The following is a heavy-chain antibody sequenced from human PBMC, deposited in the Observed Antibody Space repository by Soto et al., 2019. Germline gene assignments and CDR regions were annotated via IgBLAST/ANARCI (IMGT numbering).Heavy chain of an antibody. Sequence: EVQLLESGGGLVQPGGSLRLSCASQFTFSNYALSWVRQAPGKGLEWVCTISGSGVSTNYADSVKGRFTVSRDNSKKTLYLQMNSLRAEDTAVYYCAKDLLRASYSCFDSWGQGTLVTVSP. CDR1: QFTFSNYA. CDR2: ISGSGVST. J-gene: IGHJ4*02. D-gene: IGHD1-26*01. CDR3: AKDLLRASYSCFDS. V-gene: IGHV3-23*01.